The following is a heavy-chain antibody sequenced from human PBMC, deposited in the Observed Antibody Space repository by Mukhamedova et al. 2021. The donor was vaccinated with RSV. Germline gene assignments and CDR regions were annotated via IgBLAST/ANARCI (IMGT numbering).Heavy chain of an antibody. D-gene: IGHD3-22*01. CDR3: AKITMIGQLFFDY. Sequence: VRQAPGKGLEWVSAISGSGGSTYYADSVKGRFTISRHNSKNTLYLQMNSLRAEDTAVYYCAKITMIGQLFFDYWGQGTLVTVSS. V-gene: IGHV3-23*01. J-gene: IGHJ4*02. CDR2: ISGSGGST.